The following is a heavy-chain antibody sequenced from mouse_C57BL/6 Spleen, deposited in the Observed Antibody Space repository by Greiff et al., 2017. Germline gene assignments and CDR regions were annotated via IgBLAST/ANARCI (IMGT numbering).Heavy chain of an antibody. Sequence: QVQLQQPGAELVKPGASVKMSCKASGYTFTSYWITWVKQRPGQGLEWIGDIYPGSGSTNYNEKFKSKATLTVDTSSSTAYMQLSSLTSEDSAVYYCARSHDGSSGGAMDYWGQGTSVTVSS. J-gene: IGHJ4*01. CDR3: ARSHDGSSGGAMDY. CDR2: IYPGSGST. V-gene: IGHV1-55*01. CDR1: GYTFTSYW. D-gene: IGHD1-1*01.